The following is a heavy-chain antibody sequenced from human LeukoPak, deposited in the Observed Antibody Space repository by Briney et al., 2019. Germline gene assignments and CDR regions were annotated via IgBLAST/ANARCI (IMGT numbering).Heavy chain of an antibody. CDR1: GFTFSSYA. CDR2: ISWNSGSI. D-gene: IGHD2-2*01. V-gene: IGHV3-9*01. J-gene: IGHJ3*02. CDR3: AKGVVPAATDDAFDI. Sequence: SLRLSCAASGFTFSSYAMSWVRQAPGKGLEWVSGISWNSGSIGYADSVKGRFTISRDNAKNSLYLQMNSLRAEDTALYYCAKGVVPAATDDAFDIWGQGTMVTVSS.